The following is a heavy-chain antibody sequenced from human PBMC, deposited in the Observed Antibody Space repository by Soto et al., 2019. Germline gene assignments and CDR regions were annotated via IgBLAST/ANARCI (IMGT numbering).Heavy chain of an antibody. V-gene: IGHV3-23*01. Sequence: GGSLRLSCASSGFTFSSHWMHWVRQATGKGLEWVSSLTGSGGTAYYADSVKGRFTISRDNSKNTLYLQMNSLRAEDTAVYYCAKVSSSWYAGFFDLWGQGTLVTVSS. CDR1: GFTFSSHW. D-gene: IGHD6-13*01. CDR2: LTGSGGTA. J-gene: IGHJ4*02. CDR3: AKVSSSWYAGFFDL.